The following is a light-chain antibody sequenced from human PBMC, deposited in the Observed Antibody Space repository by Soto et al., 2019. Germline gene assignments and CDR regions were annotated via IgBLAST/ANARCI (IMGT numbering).Light chain of an antibody. CDR1: QSVSSSY. J-gene: IGKJ3*01. Sequence: EIVLTQSPGTLSLSPGERATLSCRASQSVSSSYLAWYQQKPGQAPRLLLYGASSRATGIPDRFSGSWSGTDFTRTISRLEPEDFAVYYCQQYGSSPPSFGPGTKVDIK. V-gene: IGKV3-20*01. CDR2: GAS. CDR3: QQYGSSPPS.